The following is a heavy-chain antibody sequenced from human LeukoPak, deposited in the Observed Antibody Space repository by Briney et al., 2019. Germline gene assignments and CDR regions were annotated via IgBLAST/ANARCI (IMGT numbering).Heavy chain of an antibody. D-gene: IGHD1-26*01. CDR1: GFTFSSYS. CDR3: ARDLIGGSYRNFDY. V-gene: IGHV3-74*01. J-gene: IGHJ4*02. CDR2: INSDGSST. Sequence: GGSLRLSCAASGFTFSSYSMNWVRQAPGKGLVWVSRINSDGSSTSYADSVKGRFTISRDNAKNTLYLQMNSLRAEDTAVYYCARDLIGGSYRNFDYWGQGTLVTVSS.